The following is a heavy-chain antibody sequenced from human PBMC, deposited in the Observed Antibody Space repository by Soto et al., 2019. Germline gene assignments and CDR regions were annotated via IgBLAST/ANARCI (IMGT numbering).Heavy chain of an antibody. Sequence: QVHLMQSGAEVEKPGASVTISCKASGFTFNRHYMHWVRQAPRQGLEWMGIINLGGATTIYAQKLQGRVTVTRDTSTSTVYIQLSSLRSDDTAVYYCAVSSLEPNDAFDVWGQGTLVTVSS. CDR3: AVSSLEPNDAFDV. V-gene: IGHV1-46*02. CDR2: INLGGATT. J-gene: IGHJ3*01. D-gene: IGHD6-6*01. CDR1: GFTFNRHY.